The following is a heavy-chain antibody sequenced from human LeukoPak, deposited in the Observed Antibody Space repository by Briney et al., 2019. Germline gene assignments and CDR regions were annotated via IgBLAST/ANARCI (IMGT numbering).Heavy chain of an antibody. CDR3: AKGPTVVTYYFDY. V-gene: IGHV3-23*01. CDR1: GFTFSSYA. D-gene: IGHD4-23*01. J-gene: IGHJ4*02. CDR2: ISGSGGST. Sequence: GGSLRLSCAASGFTFSSYAMSWVRQAAGKGLEWVSAISGSGGSTYYADSVKGRFTISRDNSKNTLYLQMNSLRAEDTAVYYCAKGPTVVTYYFDYWGQGTLVTVSS.